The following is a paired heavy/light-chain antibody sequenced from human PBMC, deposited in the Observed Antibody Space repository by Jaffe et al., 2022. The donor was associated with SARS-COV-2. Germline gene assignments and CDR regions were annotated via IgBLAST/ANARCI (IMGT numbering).Light chain of an antibody. Sequence: EVVLTQSPATLSLFPGERATLSCRASQTVSRYLAWYQQKPGQAPRLLIYDANIVVPGVPGRFSGSGSETDFTLTISRLEPEDFAIYYCQQRSAWPALTFGGGTRVEIK. CDR1: QTVSRY. CDR2: DAN. V-gene: IGKV3-11*01. CDR3: QQRSAWPALT. J-gene: IGKJ4*01.
Heavy chain of an antibody. CDR3: ARDNWDADPGWFAP. D-gene: IGHD1-26*01. CDR1: GFTFSSYS. CDR2: ISKSGTLI. J-gene: IGHJ5*02. Sequence: EMPLVESGGGLAQPGGSLRLSCAASGFTFSSYSLNWVRQAPGKGLEWVSYISKSGTLIHYADSVKGRFTISRDNAKRSLYLQMNNLKAEDTAMYYCARDNWDADPGWFAPWGQGTQVIVSS. V-gene: IGHV3-48*01.